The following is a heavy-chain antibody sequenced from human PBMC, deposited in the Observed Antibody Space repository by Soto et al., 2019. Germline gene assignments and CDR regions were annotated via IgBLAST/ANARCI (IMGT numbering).Heavy chain of an antibody. J-gene: IGHJ4*02. V-gene: IGHV3-23*01. CDR2: VSSDSGNI. D-gene: IGHD1-26*01. CDR1: GFTFSSYS. CDR3: AKKNGGNYPFDY. Sequence: EVQLLESGGGLVQPGGSLRLSCVASGFTFSSYSMSWVRQAPGKGLEWVSVVSSDSGNIYYADSVKGRFTISRDNSRNTLYLQMKSLRAEDTAVYFCAKKNGGNYPFDYWGQGTLVTVSS.